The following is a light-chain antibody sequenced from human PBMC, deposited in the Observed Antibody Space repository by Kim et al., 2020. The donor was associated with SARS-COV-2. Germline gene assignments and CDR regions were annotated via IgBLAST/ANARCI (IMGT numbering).Light chain of an antibody. CDR2: DAS. CDR3: QQRNSWPPAVT. V-gene: IGKV3-11*01. J-gene: IGKJ4*01. CDR1: QNIDTY. Sequence: QGKRATLSCRASQNIDTYLAWYQQRPGQAPRLLVYDASNRATGVPDRFSGSGSGTDFTLTISSLEPEDFSIYYCQQRNSWPPAVTFGGGTKVDIK.